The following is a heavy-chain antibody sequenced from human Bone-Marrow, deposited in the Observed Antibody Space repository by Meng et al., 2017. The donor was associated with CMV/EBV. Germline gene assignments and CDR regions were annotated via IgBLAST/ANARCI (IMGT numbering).Heavy chain of an antibody. D-gene: IGHD2-21*01. CDR2: INPNSGGT. CDR1: GYTFTGYY. CDR3: ARDIVRAYNWFDP. Sequence: ASVKVSCKASGYTFTGYYMHWVRQAPGQGLEWMGWINPNSGGTNYAQKFQGRVTMTRDTSISTAYMELSRLRSDDTAVYYCARDIVRAYNWFDPWGQGTRVTVSS. J-gene: IGHJ5*02. V-gene: IGHV1-2*02.